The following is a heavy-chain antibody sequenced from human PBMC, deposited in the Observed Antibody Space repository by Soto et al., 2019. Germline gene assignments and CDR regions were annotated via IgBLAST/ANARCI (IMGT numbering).Heavy chain of an antibody. CDR3: ARQIYDSDTGPNFKYYFDS. J-gene: IGHJ4*02. CDR2: IDPSDSQT. V-gene: IGHV5-10-1*01. CDR1: GYSFAGYW. D-gene: IGHD3-22*01. Sequence: GESLKISCKGSGYSFAGYWFTWVRQKPGKGLEWMGRIDPSDSQTYYSPSXRGHVTISATKSITTVFLQWSSLRASDTAMYYCARQIYDSDTGPNFKYYFDSWGQGTPVTVSS.